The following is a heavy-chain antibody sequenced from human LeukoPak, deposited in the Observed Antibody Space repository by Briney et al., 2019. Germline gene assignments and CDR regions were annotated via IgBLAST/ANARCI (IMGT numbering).Heavy chain of an antibody. CDR2: IIPILGIA. V-gene: IGHV1-69*04. CDR1: GGTFSSYA. D-gene: IGHD7-27*01. Sequence: SVKVSCKASGGTFSSYAISWVRQAPGQGLEWMGRIIPILGIANYAQKFQGRVTITADKSTSTAYIELSSLSSEDTAVYYCARGGLGISRIENWFDPWGQGTLVTVSS. J-gene: IGHJ5*02. CDR3: ARGGLGISRIENWFDP.